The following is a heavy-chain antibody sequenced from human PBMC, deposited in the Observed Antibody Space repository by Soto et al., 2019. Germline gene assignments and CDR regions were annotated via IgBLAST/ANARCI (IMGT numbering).Heavy chain of an antibody. D-gene: IGHD4-17*01. CDR3: ARDEGDYGGNPGY. CDR2: ISSSSSTI. Sequence: EVQLVESGGGLVQPGGSLRLSCAASGFTFSSYSMNWFRQAPGKGLEWVSYISSSSSTIYYADSVKGRFTISRDNAKSSLYLQMNSLRDEDTAVYYCARDEGDYGGNPGYRCQGTLVAVSS. V-gene: IGHV3-48*02. J-gene: IGHJ4*02. CDR1: GFTFSSYS.